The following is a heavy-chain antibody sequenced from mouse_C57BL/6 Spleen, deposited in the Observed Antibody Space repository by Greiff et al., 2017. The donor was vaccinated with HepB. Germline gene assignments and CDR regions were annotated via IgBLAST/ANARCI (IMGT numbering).Heavy chain of an antibody. CDR2: IDPSDSYT. Sequence: QVQLQQPGAELVRPGPSVKLSCKASGYTFTSYWMHWVKQRPGQGLEWIGVIDPSDSYTNYNQKFKGKATLTVDTSSSTAYMQLSSLTSEDSAVYYCARRGDYDVLAYWGQGTLVTVSA. D-gene: IGHD2-4*01. V-gene: IGHV1-59*01. CDR1: GYTFTSYW. CDR3: ARRGDYDVLAY. J-gene: IGHJ3*01.